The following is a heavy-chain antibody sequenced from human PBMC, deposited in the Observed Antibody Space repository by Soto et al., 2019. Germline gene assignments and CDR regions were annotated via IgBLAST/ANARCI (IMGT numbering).Heavy chain of an antibody. V-gene: IGHV1-2*04. J-gene: IGHJ5*02. CDR2: INPNSGGT. CDR3: ARSATVTRGWFDP. Sequence: ASLKVACKASGYTLTGYYIHWVRQAPGQGLEWMGWINPNSGGTNYAQKFQGWVTMTRDTSISTAYMELSRLRSDDTAVYYCARSATVTRGWFDPWGQGTLVTVSS. CDR1: GYTLTGYY. D-gene: IGHD4-4*01.